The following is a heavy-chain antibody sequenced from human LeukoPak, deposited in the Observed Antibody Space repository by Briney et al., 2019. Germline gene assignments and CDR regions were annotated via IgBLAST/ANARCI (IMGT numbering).Heavy chain of an antibody. V-gene: IGHV1-2*02. J-gene: IGHJ5*02. CDR2: INPNSGGT. D-gene: IGHD2-21*01. CDR3: ARADRLDGGPYLIGP. Sequence: ASVTVSCKTSGYSFTDYYMHRVRQAPGQGLEWMGWINPNSGGTSSAQKFQGRVTMTRDTSITTVYMEVSWLTSDDTAIYYCARADRLDGGPYLIGPWGQGTLVTVSS. CDR1: GYSFTDYY.